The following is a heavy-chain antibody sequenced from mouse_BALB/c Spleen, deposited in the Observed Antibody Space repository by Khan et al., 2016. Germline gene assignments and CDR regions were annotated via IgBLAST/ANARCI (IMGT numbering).Heavy chain of an antibody. CDR2: INSDSSTI. V-gene: IGHV4-1*02. J-gene: IGHJ3*01. CDR1: GFDFSRYW. Sequence: EVQLQESGGGLVQPGGSLKLSCAASGFDFSRYWMNWVRQAPGKGLEWIGEINSDSSTINYTPSLEDKFIISRDNAKNTLYLQVNKVRSEDTALYYCTPEAYYVWFADLGQGTLVTVSA. D-gene: IGHD2-10*01. CDR3: TPEAYYVWFAD.